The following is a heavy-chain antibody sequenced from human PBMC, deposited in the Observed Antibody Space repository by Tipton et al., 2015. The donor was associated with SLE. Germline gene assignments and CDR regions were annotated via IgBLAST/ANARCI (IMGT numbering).Heavy chain of an antibody. J-gene: IGHJ4*02. D-gene: IGHD6-19*01. Sequence: LTCSVSGAPISRHYWTWIRQPPGKGLEWIGRIKSKTDGGTTDYAAPVKGRFTISRDDSKNTLYLQMNSLKTEDTAVYYCTTMQWGYSWAGNNWGQGTLVTVSS. CDR2: IKSKTDGGTT. CDR3: TTMQWGYSWAGNN. CDR1: GAPISRHY. V-gene: IGHV3-15*01.